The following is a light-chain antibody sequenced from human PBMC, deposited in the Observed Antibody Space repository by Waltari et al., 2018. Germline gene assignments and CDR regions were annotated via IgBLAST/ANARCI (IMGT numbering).Light chain of an antibody. CDR1: SLRSYY. V-gene: IGLV3-19*01. CDR2: GKN. J-gene: IGLJ2*01. CDR3: NSRDSSGNVV. Sequence: SSELTQDPAVSVALGQTVRIPCHGDSLRSYYASWYQQKPGQAPVLVIYGKNNRPSGIPDRFSGSSSGNTASLTITGAQAEDEADYYCNSRDSSGNVVFGGGTKLTVL.